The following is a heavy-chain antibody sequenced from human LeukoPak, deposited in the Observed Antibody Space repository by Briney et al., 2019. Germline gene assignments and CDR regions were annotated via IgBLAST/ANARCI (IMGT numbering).Heavy chain of an antibody. CDR2: ITPIFGTA. J-gene: IGHJ4*02. Sequence: GPSVKVSCKASGGTFSNYAINWVRQAPGQGLEWMGGITPIFGTANYLQKFQGRVTITADKSTSTAYMELSRLRSEDTAIYYCARASSDDTAMATPFAYWGQGTLVTVSS. V-gene: IGHV1-69*06. CDR1: GGTFSNYA. CDR3: ARASSDDTAMATPFAY. D-gene: IGHD5-18*01.